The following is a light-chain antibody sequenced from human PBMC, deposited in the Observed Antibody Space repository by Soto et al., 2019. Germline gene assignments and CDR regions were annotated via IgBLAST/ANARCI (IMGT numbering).Light chain of an antibody. CDR3: QQLNRFPRT. CDR1: QDISSY. J-gene: IGKJ1*01. Sequence: DIQLTQSPSFLSASVGDRVTITCRASQDISSYLAWYQQRPGKVPRFLTHSASNLQSGVPSRFSATGSGTTFTLTISSLQPEDIATYYCQQLNRFPRTFGQGTKVEV. V-gene: IGKV1-9*01. CDR2: SAS.